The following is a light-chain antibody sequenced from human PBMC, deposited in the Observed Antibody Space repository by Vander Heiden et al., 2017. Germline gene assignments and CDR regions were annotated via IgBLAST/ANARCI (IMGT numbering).Light chain of an antibody. CDR3: QLYNYWPPWT. CDR1: QSVSSN. CDR2: GAS. V-gene: IGKV3-15*01. J-gene: IGKJ1*01. Sequence: EIVMTQSPATLSVSPGERATLSCRASQSVSSNLAWYQQKPGQAPRLLIYGASTRATGIPARFSGSGYGTEFTLTISSRQPEDFAVYYCQLYNYWPPWTFGQGTKVEIK.